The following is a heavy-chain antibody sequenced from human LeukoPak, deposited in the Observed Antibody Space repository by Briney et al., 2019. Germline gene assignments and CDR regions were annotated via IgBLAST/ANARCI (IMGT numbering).Heavy chain of an antibody. CDR2: IIPIFGTA. CDR1: GGTFSSYA. J-gene: IGHJ4*02. Sequence: ASVKVSCKASGGTFSSYAISWVRQAPGQGLEWMGGIIPIFGTANYAQKFQGRVTITADESTSTAYIELSSLRSEDTAVYYCAGTGYSYGYPVIYFDYWGQGTLVTVSS. V-gene: IGHV1-69*13. D-gene: IGHD5-18*01. CDR3: AGTGYSYGYPVIYFDY.